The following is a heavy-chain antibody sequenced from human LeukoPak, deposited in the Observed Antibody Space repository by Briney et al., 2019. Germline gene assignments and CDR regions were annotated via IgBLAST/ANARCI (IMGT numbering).Heavy chain of an antibody. D-gene: IGHD3-10*01. Sequence: PSETLSLTCTVSGYSISSGYYWGWIRQPPGKGLEWIGSIYHSGSTYYNPSLKSRVTISVDTSKNQFSLKLSSVTAADTGVYYCVGFGGDYYYYMDVWGKGTTVTVSS. CDR2: IYHSGST. V-gene: IGHV4-38-2*02. J-gene: IGHJ6*03. CDR3: VGFGGDYYYYMDV. CDR1: GYSISSGYY.